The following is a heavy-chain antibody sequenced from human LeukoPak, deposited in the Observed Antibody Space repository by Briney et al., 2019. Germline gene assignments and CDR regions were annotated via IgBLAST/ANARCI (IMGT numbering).Heavy chain of an antibody. Sequence: GGSLRLSCAASGFTFSSYGMHWVRQAPGKGLEWVAVVWYDGSNKYYVDSVKGRFTISRDNSKNTLYLRMNSLRAEDTAVYYCARDNAPKQQLVPFDYWGQGTLVTVSS. CDR2: VWYDGSNK. D-gene: IGHD6-13*01. CDR1: GFTFSSYG. CDR3: ARDNAPKQQLVPFDY. J-gene: IGHJ4*02. V-gene: IGHV3-33*01.